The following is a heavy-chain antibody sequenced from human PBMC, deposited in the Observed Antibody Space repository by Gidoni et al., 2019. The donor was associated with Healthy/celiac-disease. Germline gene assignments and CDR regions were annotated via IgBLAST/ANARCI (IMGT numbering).Heavy chain of an antibody. Sequence: EVQLLESGGGLVQPGGALRLSCAASGFTFSSDAMSWVRQAPGKGLELVSSISGSGGSTSYAASVKGRFPISRDNSKNTLYLQMNSLRAEDTAVYYCAKSHLVVVVAATHNWFDPWGQGTLVTVSS. CDR3: AKSHLVVVVAATHNWFDP. D-gene: IGHD2-15*01. CDR2: ISGSGGST. J-gene: IGHJ5*02. CDR1: GFTFSSDA. V-gene: IGHV3-23*01.